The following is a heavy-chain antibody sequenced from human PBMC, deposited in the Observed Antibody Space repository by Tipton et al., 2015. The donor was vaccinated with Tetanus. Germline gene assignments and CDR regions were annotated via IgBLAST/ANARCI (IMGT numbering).Heavy chain of an antibody. CDR1: GGSISSYY. J-gene: IGHJ6*02. CDR2: IYTSGST. CDR3: ARDRGVGYCSSTSCYRYYYYYGMDV. Sequence: TLSLTCTVSGGSISSYYWSWIRQPAGKGLEWIGRIYTSGSTNYNPSLKSRVTMSVDTSKNQFSLKLSSVTAADTAVYYCARDRGVGYCSSTSCYRYYYYYGMDVWGQGTTVTVSS. D-gene: IGHD2-2*03. V-gene: IGHV4-4*07.